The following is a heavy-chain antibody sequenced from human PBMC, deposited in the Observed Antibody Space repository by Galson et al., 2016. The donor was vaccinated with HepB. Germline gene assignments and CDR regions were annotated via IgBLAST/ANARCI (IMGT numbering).Heavy chain of an antibody. J-gene: IGHJ4*02. V-gene: IGHV3-74*01. CDR1: GFTFSTYW. CDR3: ARDPGPHSGGYYLFDY. Sequence: SLRLSCAASGFTFSTYWMHWVRQTPGKGLVWVSRSNSDGSTTTHADSVKGRFTISRDNAKNTLYLQMTGLRAEDSAMYYCARDPGPHSGGYYLFDYWGQGVLVTVPS. CDR2: SNSDGSTT. D-gene: IGHD1-26*01.